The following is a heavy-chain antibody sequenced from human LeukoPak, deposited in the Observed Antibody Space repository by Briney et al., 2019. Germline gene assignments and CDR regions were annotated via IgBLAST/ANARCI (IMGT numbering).Heavy chain of an antibody. J-gene: IGHJ4*02. V-gene: IGHV4-34*01. D-gene: IGHD3-22*01. CDR3: ARGRESFYYDSSGYYFDY. Sequence: SETLSLTCAVYGGSFSGYYWSWIRQPPGKGLEWIGEINHSGSTNYNPSLKSRVTISADTSKNQFSLKLSSVTAADTAVYYCARGRESFYYDSSGYYFDYWGQGTLVTVSS. CDR1: GGSFSGYY. CDR2: INHSGST.